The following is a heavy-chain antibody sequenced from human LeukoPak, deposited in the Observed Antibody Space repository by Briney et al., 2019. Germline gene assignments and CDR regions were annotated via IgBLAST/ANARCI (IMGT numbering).Heavy chain of an antibody. V-gene: IGHV3-7*03. CDR2: IKQNADAQ. CDR1: GFTFTTYW. D-gene: IGHD5-12*01. CDR3: ATTGFDSPFYFHY. J-gene: IGHJ4*02. Sequence: GGSVRLSCAASGFTFTTYWMSWVRQAPGKGLEWMALIKQNADAQYYVDSVKGRFTISKSNSQNSLYLQMNSLRPEDTAVYYCATTGFDSPFYFHYWGQGTLVTVSS.